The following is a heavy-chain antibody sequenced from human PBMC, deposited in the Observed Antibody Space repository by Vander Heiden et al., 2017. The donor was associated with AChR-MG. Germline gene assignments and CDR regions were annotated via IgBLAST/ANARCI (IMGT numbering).Heavy chain of an antibody. Sequence: QVQLVQSGSELKKPGASVKVSCQASGYTFTVYAMLWVRQAPGQGLEWLGWINTDTGDPTYAQAFTGRFVFSLDTSVSTAYLQINSLKAEDTAVYYCARVSYDNVWGDYRYYFDSWGQGTLVTVSS. CDR2: INTDTGDP. CDR1: GYTFTVYA. V-gene: IGHV7-4-1*02. D-gene: IGHD3-16*02. CDR3: ARVSYDNVWGDYRYYFDS. J-gene: IGHJ4*02.